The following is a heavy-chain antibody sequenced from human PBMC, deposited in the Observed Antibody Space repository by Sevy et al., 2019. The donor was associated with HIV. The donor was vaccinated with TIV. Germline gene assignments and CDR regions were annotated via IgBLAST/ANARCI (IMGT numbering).Heavy chain of an antibody. CDR3: ARGRGVFGAVAINWFDP. CDR2: IYSGGST. CDR1: GFTVSSSY. V-gene: IGHV3-53*01. J-gene: IGHJ5*02. Sequence: GGSLRLSCVASGFTVSSSYMTWVRQPPGKGLEWVSVIYSGGSTYYADSVKGRFTISRDNSKNTLYLQMNNLRADDTAVYYCARGRGVFGAVAINWFDPWGQGALDTVSS. D-gene: IGHD3-3*01.